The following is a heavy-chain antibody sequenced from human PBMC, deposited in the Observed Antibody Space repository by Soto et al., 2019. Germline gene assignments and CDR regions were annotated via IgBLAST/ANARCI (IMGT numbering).Heavy chain of an antibody. CDR3: ASSNIAAAGFYYYGMDV. D-gene: IGHD6-13*01. V-gene: IGHV4-59*01. CDR1: GGSISSYY. J-gene: IGHJ6*02. CDR2: IYYSGST. Sequence: ETLSLTCTVFGGSISSYYWSWIRQPPGKGLEWIGYIYYSGSTNYNPSLKSRVTISVDTSKNQFSLKLSSVTAADTAVYYCASSNIAAAGFYYYGMDVWGRGTTVTVSS.